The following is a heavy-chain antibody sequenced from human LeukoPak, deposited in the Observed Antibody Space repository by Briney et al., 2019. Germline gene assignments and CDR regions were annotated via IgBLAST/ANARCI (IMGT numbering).Heavy chain of an antibody. Sequence: GSLRLSCAASGFTFSTYGIHWVRQAPGKGLEWVAVISYDGSNKYYADSVKGRFTISRDNSKNTLYLQMNSLRAEDTAVYYCAKEDEFSGDAFDIWGQGTMVTVSS. CDR2: ISYDGSNK. J-gene: IGHJ3*02. V-gene: IGHV3-30*18. D-gene: IGHD1-26*01. CDR1: GFTFSTYG. CDR3: AKEDEFSGDAFDI.